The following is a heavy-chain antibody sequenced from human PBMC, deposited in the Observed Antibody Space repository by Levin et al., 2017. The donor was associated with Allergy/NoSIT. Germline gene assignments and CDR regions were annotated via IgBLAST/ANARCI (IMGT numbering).Heavy chain of an antibody. CDR2: IYYNGIP. J-gene: IGHJ4*02. CDR3: SRLYSYGAVSAFDY. V-gene: IGHV4-59*01. CDR1: GGSISSYY. D-gene: IGHD3-10*01. Sequence: SETLSLTCTVSGGSISSYYWSWIRQPPGKGLEWIGYIYYNGIPNYNPSLKSRVTISVDTSKNQFSLKLSSVTAADTAVYYCSRLYSYGAVSAFDYWGQGTLVTVSS.